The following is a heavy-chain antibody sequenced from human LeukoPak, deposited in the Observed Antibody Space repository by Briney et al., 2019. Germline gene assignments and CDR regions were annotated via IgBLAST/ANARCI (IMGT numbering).Heavy chain of an antibody. V-gene: IGHV3-21*01. J-gene: IGHJ4*02. CDR2: ISSSSSYT. D-gene: IGHD6-19*01. Sequence: GGSLRLSCAASGFTFSSYSMNWVRQAPGKGLEWVSSISSSSSYTYYADSVKGRFTISRDNAKNSLYLQMNSLRAEDTAVCYCAREYSSGWSWGQGTLVTVSS. CDR3: AREYSSGWS. CDR1: GFTFSSYS.